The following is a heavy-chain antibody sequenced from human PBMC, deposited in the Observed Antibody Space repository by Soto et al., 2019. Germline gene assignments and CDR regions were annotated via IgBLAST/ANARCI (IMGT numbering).Heavy chain of an antibody. V-gene: IGHV3-23*01. CDR3: AKSMVRGVITYFDY. CDR1: GFTFSSYA. Sequence: WSLRLSCAASGFTFSSYAMSWVRQAPGKGLEWVSAISGSGGSTYYADSVKGRFTISRDNSKNTLYLQMNSLRAEDTAVYYCAKSMVRGVITYFDYWGQGTLVTVSS. CDR2: ISGSGGST. J-gene: IGHJ4*02. D-gene: IGHD3-10*01.